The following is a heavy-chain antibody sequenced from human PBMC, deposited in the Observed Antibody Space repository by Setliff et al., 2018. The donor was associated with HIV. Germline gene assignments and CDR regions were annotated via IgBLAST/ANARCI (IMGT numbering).Heavy chain of an antibody. Sequence: PSETLSLTCTVSGGSIGSGSHYWSWIRQPAGKGLEWIGHIYTTGSTNYNPSLKSRVTISADTSNNQFSLKLNSVTAADTAVYYCARGRYSSGWYKDAFDIWGQGTMVTVSS. V-gene: IGHV4-61*09. CDR2: IYTTGST. CDR1: GGSIGSGSHY. J-gene: IGHJ3*02. CDR3: ARGRYSSGWYKDAFDI. D-gene: IGHD6-19*01.